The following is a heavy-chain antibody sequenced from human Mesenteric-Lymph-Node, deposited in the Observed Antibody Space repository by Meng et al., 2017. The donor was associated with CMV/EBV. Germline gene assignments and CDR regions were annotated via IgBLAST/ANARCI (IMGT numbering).Heavy chain of an antibody. CDR2: IFSDDSDT. Sequence: ISFRHSGSTFPNSAIAWVRHLPGKGLEWMGIIFSDDSDTRYSPSFQGQVTISVDKSISTAYLQWSSLKTSDSAIYYCARRGRNIIDFWGQGTLVTVSS. J-gene: IGHJ4*02. CDR3: ARRGRNIIDF. D-gene: IGHD2/OR15-2a*01. V-gene: IGHV5-51*01. CDR1: GSTFPNSA.